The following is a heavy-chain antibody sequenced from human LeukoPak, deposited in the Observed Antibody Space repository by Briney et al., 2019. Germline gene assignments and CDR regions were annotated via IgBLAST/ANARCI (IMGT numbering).Heavy chain of an antibody. CDR3: AGGSGFRTFFGY. J-gene: IGHJ4*02. V-gene: IGHV3-7*01. CDR1: GFTFSSYW. CDR2: IKQDGSER. Sequence: GGSLRLSCAASGFTFSSYWMSWVRQAPGKGLEWVATIKQDGSERYYVDSVKGRFTISRDSAQNSLSLQMSSLRAEDTAVYYCAGGSGFRTFFGYWGQGTLVTVSS. D-gene: IGHD3-10*01.